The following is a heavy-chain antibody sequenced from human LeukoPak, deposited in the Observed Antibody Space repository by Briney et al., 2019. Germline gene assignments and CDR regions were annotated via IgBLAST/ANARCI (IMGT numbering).Heavy chain of an antibody. D-gene: IGHD3-22*01. CDR3: ARAFDSSGYVPHPFDY. CDR1: GGSFSGYY. J-gene: IGHJ4*02. CDR2: INHSGST. Sequence: PSETLSLTCAVYGGSFSGYYWSWIRQPPGKGLEWIGEINHSGSTNYNPSLKSRVTISVDTSKNQFSLKLSSVTAADTAVYYCARAFDSSGYVPHPFDYWGQGTLVTVSS. V-gene: IGHV4-34*01.